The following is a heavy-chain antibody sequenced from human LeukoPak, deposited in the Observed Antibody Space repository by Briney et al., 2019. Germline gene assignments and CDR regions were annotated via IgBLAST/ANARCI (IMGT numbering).Heavy chain of an antibody. D-gene: IGHD3-10*01. CDR1: GGSISSGSYY. V-gene: IGHV4-61*02. Sequence: PSETLSLTCTVSGGSISSGSYYWRWIRQPAGKGLEWIGRIYTSGYTNYNPSLKSRVTILVDTSNNQFSLKLSSVTAADTAVYYCAREKGSGSYYKVNLYNWFDPWGQGTLVTVSS. J-gene: IGHJ5*02. CDR2: IYTSGYT. CDR3: AREKGSGSYYKVNLYNWFDP.